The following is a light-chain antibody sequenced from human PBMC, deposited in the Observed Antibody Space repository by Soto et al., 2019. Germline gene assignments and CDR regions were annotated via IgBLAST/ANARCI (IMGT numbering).Light chain of an antibody. Sequence: QSALTQPASVSGSPGQSVTISCTGTSSNVGGYNYVSWYQQLPGKAPKLMIYDVSNRPSGVSNRFSGSKSGNTASLTISGLQAEDEADYYCKSYTSSRTLLYVFGTGTKLTVL. J-gene: IGLJ1*01. CDR1: SSNVGGYNY. V-gene: IGLV2-14*01. CDR3: KSYTSSRTLLYV. CDR2: DVS.